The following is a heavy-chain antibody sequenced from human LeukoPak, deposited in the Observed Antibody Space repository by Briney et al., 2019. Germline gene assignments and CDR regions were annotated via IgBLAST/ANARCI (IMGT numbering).Heavy chain of an antibody. CDR1: GDSISSSSYS. D-gene: IGHD1-26*01. CDR2: IYYSGST. Sequence: SETLSLTCTVSGDSISSSSYSWGWVRQPPGKGLGWIASIYYSGSTYYHPSLKSQFTISVYTPKNQFSLKLSSVPGADTSFYLGARGAQWDYFVYRGEGKLATVS. V-gene: IGHV4-39*07. CDR3: ARGAQWDYFVY. J-gene: IGHJ4*02.